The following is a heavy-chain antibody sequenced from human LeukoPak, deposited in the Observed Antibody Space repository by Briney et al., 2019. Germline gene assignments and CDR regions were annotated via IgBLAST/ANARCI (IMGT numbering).Heavy chain of an antibody. CDR1: GFTFSSYV. D-gene: IGHD3-9*01. J-gene: IGHJ4*02. V-gene: IGHV3-23*01. Sequence: PTGGSLRLSCAASGFTFSSYVVNWVRQAPGKGLEWVSLISSSGDVIYYADSVKGRFTISRDDSKSTLYLQMNGLRAEDTAIYYCAKAKGHDIFTGSRIFDYWGQGTLVTVFS. CDR2: ISSSGDVI. CDR3: AKAKGHDIFTGSRIFDY.